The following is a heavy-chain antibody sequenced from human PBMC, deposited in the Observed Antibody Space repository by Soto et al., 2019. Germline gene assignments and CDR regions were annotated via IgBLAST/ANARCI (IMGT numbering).Heavy chain of an antibody. CDR1: GFTFTSYW. Sequence: ESLKISCKGSGFTFTSYWIAWVRHIPGKGLEWMGIIYPGDSDSSYSPSFQGQVTISADKSINTAYLHWSSLKASDTAIYYCAKHEGYCSTTTCSNFDYWGQGTLVTVSS. CDR3: AKHEGYCSTTTCSNFDY. V-gene: IGHV5-51*01. D-gene: IGHD2-2*01. J-gene: IGHJ4*02. CDR2: IYPGDSDS.